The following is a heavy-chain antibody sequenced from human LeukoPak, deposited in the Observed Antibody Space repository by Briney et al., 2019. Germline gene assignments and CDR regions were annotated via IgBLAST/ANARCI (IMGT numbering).Heavy chain of an antibody. CDR1: GGSISSYY. CDR2: IYYSGST. D-gene: IGHD3-22*01. V-gene: IGHV4-59*01. J-gene: IGHJ5*02. CDR3: ARSPYYYDSSGYRTGWFDP. Sequence: SETLSLTCTVSGGSISSYYWSWIRQPPGXGLERIGYIYYSGSTNYNPSLKSRVTISVDTSKNQFSLKLSSVTAADTAVYYCARSPYYYDSSGYRTGWFDPWGQGTLVTVSS.